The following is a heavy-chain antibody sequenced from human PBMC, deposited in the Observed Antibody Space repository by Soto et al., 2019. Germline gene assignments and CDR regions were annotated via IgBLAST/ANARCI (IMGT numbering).Heavy chain of an antibody. CDR3: ARELNLGYSSSWSSVDY. Sequence: GGSLRLSCAASGFTFSSYSMNWVRQAPGKGLEWVSSISSSSSYIYYADSVKGRFTISRDNAKNSLYLQMNSLRAEDTAVYYCARELNLGYSSSWSSVDYWGQGTLVTVSS. J-gene: IGHJ4*02. V-gene: IGHV3-21*01. CDR2: ISSSSSYI. D-gene: IGHD6-13*01. CDR1: GFTFSSYS.